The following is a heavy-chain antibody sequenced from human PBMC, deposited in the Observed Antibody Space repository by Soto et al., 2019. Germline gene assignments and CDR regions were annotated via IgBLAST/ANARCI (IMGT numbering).Heavy chain of an antibody. CDR2: IYWDDDK. Sequence: QITLKESGPTLVKPTQTLPLTCTFSGFSLSTSGVGVGWIRQPPGKALEWLAFIYWDDDKRYCPSLKSRLTITKDTYKNQVVLTMTNMDPVYTATYDCAHSSAMIGMDTFDIWGQGTMVTVSS. J-gene: IGHJ3*02. V-gene: IGHV2-5*02. CDR3: AHSSAMIGMDTFDI. D-gene: IGHD3-22*01. CDR1: GFSLSTSGVG.